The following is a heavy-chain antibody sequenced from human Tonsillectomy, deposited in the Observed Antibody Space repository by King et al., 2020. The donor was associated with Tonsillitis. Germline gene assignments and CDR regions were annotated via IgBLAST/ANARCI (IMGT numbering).Heavy chain of an antibody. Sequence: VQLVESGGGVVQPGRSLRLSCAASGFTFSSYAMHWVRQAPGKGLEWVAVMSYDGSNIYYSDSVKGRFTISRDNSKNTLYLQMNSLRAEDTAVYYCARDLIFRGVGGDCYPAYWGQGTLVTVSS. D-gene: IGHD2-21*02. CDR2: MSYDGSNI. CDR1: GFTFSSYA. V-gene: IGHV3-30*04. CDR3: ARDLIFRGVGGDCYPAY. J-gene: IGHJ4*02.